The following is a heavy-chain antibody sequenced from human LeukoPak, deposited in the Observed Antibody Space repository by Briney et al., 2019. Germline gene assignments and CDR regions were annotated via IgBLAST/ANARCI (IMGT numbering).Heavy chain of an antibody. CDR2: VKEDASET. V-gene: IGHV3-7*01. CDR1: GFTFSDYW. J-gene: IGHJ4*02. CDR3: VRDGRSFDY. Sequence: GGSLRLSCLGSGFTFSDYWMSWVRQAPGKGPGWVANVKEDASETFYVDSVKGRFTISRDNAKNSLYLQMRSLRGEDTAVYYCVRDGRSFDYWGQGTLVTVSP.